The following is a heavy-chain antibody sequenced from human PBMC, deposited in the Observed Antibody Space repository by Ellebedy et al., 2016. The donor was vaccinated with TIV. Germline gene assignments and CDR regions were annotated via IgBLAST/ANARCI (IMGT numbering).Heavy chain of an antibody. Sequence: MPSETLSLTCTVSGGSISSYYWSWIRQPPGEGLEWIGYINYSGSTNSNPSLKSRVTISLDTSKNQFSLKLSSVTAADTAVYYCARHSRHGYNYIDYWGQGTLVTVSS. CDR3: ARHSRHGYNYIDY. V-gene: IGHV4-59*08. CDR1: GGSISSYY. CDR2: INYSGST. D-gene: IGHD5-24*01. J-gene: IGHJ4*02.